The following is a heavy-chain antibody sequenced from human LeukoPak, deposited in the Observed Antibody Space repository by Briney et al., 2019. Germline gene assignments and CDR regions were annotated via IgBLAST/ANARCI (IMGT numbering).Heavy chain of an antibody. D-gene: IGHD4-17*01. CDR2: IHSDGST. CDR3: ARDLRVMYGDSFYFYGMDV. J-gene: IGHJ6*02. V-gene: IGHV3-66*01. CDR1: GFTVSTNYMDY. Sequence: PGGSLRLSCAAPGFTVSTNYMDYMSWVRQAPGKGLEWVSVIHSDGSTFYTDSVKGRFIISRDNSRSTVYLQMNNLRADDTAVYYCARDLRVMYGDSFYFYGMDVWGQGTAVTVSS.